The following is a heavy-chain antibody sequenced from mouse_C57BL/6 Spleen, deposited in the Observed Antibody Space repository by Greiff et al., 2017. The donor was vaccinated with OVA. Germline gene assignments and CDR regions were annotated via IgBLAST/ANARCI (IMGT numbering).Heavy chain of an antibody. D-gene: IGHD1-1*01. Sequence: QVQLQQPGAELVRPGSSVKLSCKASGYTFTSYWMHWVKQRPIQGLEWIGNIDPSDSETHYNQKFKDKATLTVDKSSSTAYMQLSSLTSEDSAVYYCARQFYYGSSYYFDYWGQGTTLTVSS. V-gene: IGHV1-52*01. CDR2: IDPSDSET. J-gene: IGHJ2*01. CDR1: GYTFTSYW. CDR3: ARQFYYGSSYYFDY.